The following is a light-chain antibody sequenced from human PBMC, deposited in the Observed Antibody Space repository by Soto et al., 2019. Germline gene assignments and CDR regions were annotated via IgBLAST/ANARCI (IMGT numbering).Light chain of an antibody. CDR2: GAS. Sequence: EIVMTQSPATLSVSPGERVTPSCRASQTVSNSLAWYQQKPGQAPRLLIYGASTRATGIPARFSGRGSGTEFTLTISSLQSEDFAVYYCQQYNTWPPPSESVGPGTKVDIK. V-gene: IGKV3D-15*01. J-gene: IGKJ3*01. CDR3: QQYNTWPPPSES. CDR1: QTVSNS.